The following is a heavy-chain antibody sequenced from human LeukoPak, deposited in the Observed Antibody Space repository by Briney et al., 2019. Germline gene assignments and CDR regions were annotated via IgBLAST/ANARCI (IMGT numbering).Heavy chain of an antibody. V-gene: IGHV3-23*01. CDR2: INAGGDNT. D-gene: IGHD6-19*01. J-gene: IGHJ4*02. CDR1: GGSFSGYY. Sequence: PSETLSLTCAVYGGSFSGYYWSWIRQPPGKGLEWVSTINAGGDNTYYADSVKGRFTVSRDNSKNTLYLQMNSLRAEDTAVYYCAKDFHSSGWYYFDSWGQGALVTVSS. CDR3: AKDFHSSGWYYFDS.